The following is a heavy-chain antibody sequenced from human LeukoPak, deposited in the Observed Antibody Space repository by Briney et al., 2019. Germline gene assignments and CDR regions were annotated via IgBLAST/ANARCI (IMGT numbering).Heavy chain of an antibody. CDR2: ISAYNGNT. CDR3: ARAPVDLDIVVVVAATPPHDY. V-gene: IGHV1-18*01. J-gene: IGHJ4*02. CDR1: GYTFTSYG. Sequence: ASVKVSCKASGYTFTSYGISWVRQAPGQGLEWMGWISAYNGNTNYAQKLQGRVTMTTDTSTSTAYMELRSLRSDDTAVYHCARAPVDLDIVVVVAATPPHDYWGQGTLVTVSS. D-gene: IGHD2-15*01.